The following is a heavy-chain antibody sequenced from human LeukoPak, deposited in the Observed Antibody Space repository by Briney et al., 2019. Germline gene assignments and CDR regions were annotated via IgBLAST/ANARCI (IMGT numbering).Heavy chain of an antibody. Sequence: SDTLSLTCTVSGGSISISTYDWGWIRQPPGKVLEWIVTIHYSGGTYYNPSLKSRVTISVDRSKNQFSLKLSSVTAAETAVYYCARPVATIRSTHYFDYWGQGTLVTVSS. J-gene: IGHJ4*02. CDR3: ARPVATIRSTHYFDY. CDR1: GGSISISTYD. CDR2: IHYSGGT. V-gene: IGHV4-39*01.